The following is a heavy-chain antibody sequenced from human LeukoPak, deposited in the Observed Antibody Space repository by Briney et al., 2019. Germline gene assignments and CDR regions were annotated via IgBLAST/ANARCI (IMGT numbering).Heavy chain of an antibody. CDR1: GFTFSNYW. D-gene: IGHD3-22*01. CDR3: ARDLGQYYDTSDNWFDP. CDR2: IYSDGINT. J-gene: IGHJ5*02. V-gene: IGHV3-74*01. Sequence: GGAPGLSCAASGFTFSNYWMDWVRQAPGKGAVWVSRIYSDGINTSYADSVKGRFTISRDNAKNTLNLQMNSLRAEDTAVYYCARDLGQYYDTSDNWFDPWGQGTLVTVSS.